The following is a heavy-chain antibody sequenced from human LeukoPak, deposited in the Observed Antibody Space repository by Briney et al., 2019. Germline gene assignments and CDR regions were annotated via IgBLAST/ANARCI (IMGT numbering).Heavy chain of an antibody. D-gene: IGHD3-3*01. CDR2: IYYSGST. CDR3: ARHLESGLEWAYWYFDL. J-gene: IGHJ2*01. V-gene: IGHV4-39*01. Sequence: SETLSLTCTVSGGSISSSSYYWGWIRQPPGKGLEWIGSIYYSGSTYYNPSLKSRVTISVDTSKNQFSLKLSSVTAADTAVYYCARHLESGLEWAYWYFDLWGRGTLVTASS. CDR1: GGSISSSSYY.